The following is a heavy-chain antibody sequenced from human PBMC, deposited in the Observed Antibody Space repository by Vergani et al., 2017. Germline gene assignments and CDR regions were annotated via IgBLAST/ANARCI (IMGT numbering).Heavy chain of an antibody. Sequence: QLLESGGGLIQPGGSLRLSCAASGFTFNSYAMTWVRQAPGKGLEWVSGINNNGGSTYYADSVKGRFTISRDNAKNTLYLQMNSLRAEDTAVYYCARAGEGYCSSTSCKYYYYYYYMDVWGKGTTVTVSS. CDR2: INNNGGST. J-gene: IGHJ6*03. CDR3: ARAGEGYCSSTSCKYYYYYYYMDV. D-gene: IGHD2-2*01. CDR1: GFTFNSYA. V-gene: IGHV3-23*01.